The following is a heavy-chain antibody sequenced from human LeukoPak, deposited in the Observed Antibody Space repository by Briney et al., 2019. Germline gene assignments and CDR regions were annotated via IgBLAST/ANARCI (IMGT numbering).Heavy chain of an antibody. CDR1: GFIFSDYY. CDR2: ISGSGGST. V-gene: IGHV3-23*01. Sequence: GGSLRLSCAASGFIFSDYYISWIRQAPGKGLEWVSAISGSGGSTYYADSVKGRFTISRDNSKNTLYLQMNSLRVEDSAVYYCARYFLSGSYYHLQHWGQGTLVAVSS. CDR3: ARYFLSGSYYHLQH. J-gene: IGHJ4*02. D-gene: IGHD1-26*01.